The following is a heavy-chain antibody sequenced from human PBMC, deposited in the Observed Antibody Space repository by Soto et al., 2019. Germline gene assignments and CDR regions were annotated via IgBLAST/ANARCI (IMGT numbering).Heavy chain of an antibody. V-gene: IGHV1-69*01. Sequence: QVQLVQSGAEVKKPGSSVKVSCKASGGTFSSYAISWVRQAPGQGLEWMGGIIPIFGTANYAQKFQGRVTITADESTSTAYMELSSLRSDDTAVYYCARGGIAAAGTFYYYYGMDVWGQGTTVTVSS. CDR2: IIPIFGTA. CDR1: GGTFSSYA. CDR3: ARGGIAAAGTFYYYYGMDV. D-gene: IGHD6-13*01. J-gene: IGHJ6*02.